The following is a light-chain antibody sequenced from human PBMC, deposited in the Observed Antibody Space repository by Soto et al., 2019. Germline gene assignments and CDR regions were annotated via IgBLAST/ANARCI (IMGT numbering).Light chain of an antibody. Sequence: QSVLTHPPSVSGAPGHRVTISCTSSISNVAAGYDVHWYQQPPETALELLISGTNTRPSGVPDRFSASKSGTSASLAITGLQAEDEAHYYCQTYETSLLGSNVFGTGTRSPS. CDR3: QTYETSLLGSNV. J-gene: IGLJ1*01. CDR1: ISNVAAGYD. CDR2: GTN. V-gene: IGLV1-40*01.